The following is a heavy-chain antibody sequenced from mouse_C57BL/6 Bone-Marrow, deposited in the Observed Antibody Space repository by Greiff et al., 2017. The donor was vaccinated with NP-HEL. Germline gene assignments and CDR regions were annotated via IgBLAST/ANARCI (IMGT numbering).Heavy chain of an antibody. D-gene: IGHD1-1*01. J-gene: IGHJ4*01. CDR1: GYTFTSYW. CDR2: IDPSDSST. V-gene: IGHV1-69*01. CDR3: ARAPITTVVATDYAMDY. Sequence: QVQLQQPGAELVMPGASVKLSCKASGYTFTSYWMHWVKQRPGQGLEWIGEIDPSDSSTNYNQKFKGKSTLTVDKSSSTAYMQLSSLTSEDSAVYYCARAPITTVVATDYAMDYWGQGTSVTVSS.